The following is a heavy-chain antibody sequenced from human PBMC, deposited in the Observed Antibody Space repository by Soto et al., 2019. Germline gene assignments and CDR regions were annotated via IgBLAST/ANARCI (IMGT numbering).Heavy chain of an antibody. Sequence: QLQLQESGPGLAKPSETLSLTCTVSGDSISTRSNYWAWIRQPPGKGLEWIGSIYYTGGTYYNPSLKSRVTLFLDTSKNQFSLNLNSVTAADTAVYYCAREGPPIRAHNPPEYFQHWGQGTPVTVSS. J-gene: IGHJ1*01. CDR3: AREGPPIRAHNPPEYFQH. V-gene: IGHV4-39*02. CDR1: GDSISTRSNY. CDR2: IYYTGGT.